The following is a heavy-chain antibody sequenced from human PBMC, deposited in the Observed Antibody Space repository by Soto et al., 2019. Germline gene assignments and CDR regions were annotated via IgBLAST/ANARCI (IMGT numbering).Heavy chain of an antibody. CDR3: AKGGVGSSGWYGWGYYFDP. Sequence: EVQMLESGGGLVQPGGSLRLSCAASGFTFSSYAMSWVRQAPGKGLEWVSAISGSGGSTYYADSVKGRFTISRDNSKNTMYLQMNRLRAEETAVYYCAKGGVGSSGWYGWGYYFDPWGQGTLVTVSS. J-gene: IGHJ4*02. V-gene: IGHV3-23*01. CDR1: GFTFSSYA. CDR2: ISGSGGST. D-gene: IGHD6-19*01.